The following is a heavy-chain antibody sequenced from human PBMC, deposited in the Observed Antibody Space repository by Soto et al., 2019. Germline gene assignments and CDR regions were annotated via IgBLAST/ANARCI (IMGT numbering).Heavy chain of an antibody. J-gene: IGHJ4*02. CDR3: ARPYYDSSGYYYYY. V-gene: IGHV1-2*04. CDR2: INPNSGGT. Sequence: ASVKVSCKASGYTFTGYYMHWVRQAPGQGLEWMGWINPNSGGTNYAQKFQGWVTMTRDTSISTAYMELSRLRSDDTAVYYCARPYYDSSGYYYYYWGQGTLVTVSP. CDR1: GYTFTGYY. D-gene: IGHD3-22*01.